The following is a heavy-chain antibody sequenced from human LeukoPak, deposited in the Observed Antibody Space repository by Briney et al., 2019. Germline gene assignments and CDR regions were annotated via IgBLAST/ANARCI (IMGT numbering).Heavy chain of an antibody. CDR3: VKDRLTPYYYDSSGNDDRAAFDI. CDR2: IKSKTDGGTT. J-gene: IGHJ3*02. Sequence: GGSLRLSCAASGFXFSNAWISWVRQAPGKGREWVGRIKSKTDGGTTDYAAPVKGRFTVSRDDSKNTLYLQMNSLRAEDTAVYYCVKDRLTPYYYDSSGNDDRAAFDIWGQGTMVTVSS. V-gene: IGHV3-15*01. D-gene: IGHD3-22*01. CDR1: GFXFSNAW.